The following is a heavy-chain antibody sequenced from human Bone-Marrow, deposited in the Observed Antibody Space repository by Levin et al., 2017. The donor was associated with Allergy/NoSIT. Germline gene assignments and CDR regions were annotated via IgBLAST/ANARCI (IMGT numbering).Heavy chain of an antibody. D-gene: IGHD6-6*01. J-gene: IGHJ6*02. CDR3: ANHEESLVGSIAARPDYYYGMDG. V-gene: IGHV1-69*06. CDR2: IIPIFGTA. CDR1: GGTFSSYA. Sequence: SVKVSCKASGGTFSSYAISWVRQAPGQGLEWMGGIIPIFGTANYAQKFQGRVTITADKSTSTAYMELSSLRSEDTAVYYCANHEESLVGSIAARPDYYYGMDGWGQGTTVTVSS.